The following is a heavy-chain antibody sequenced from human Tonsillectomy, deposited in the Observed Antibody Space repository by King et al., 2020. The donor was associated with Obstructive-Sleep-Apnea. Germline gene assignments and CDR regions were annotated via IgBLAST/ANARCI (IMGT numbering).Heavy chain of an antibody. CDR2: LDSDGRST. J-gene: IGHJ6*02. Sequence: VQLVESGGGLVQPGGSLRLSCAASGFTFYSYWMHWVRQAPGKGLVCVSRLDSDGRSTSYADSVKGRFTISRDNAKNTLYLQMNSLRAEDTAVYYCARSTVFGLLIYYGMDVWGQGTTVTVSS. V-gene: IGHV3-74*01. CDR3: ARSTVFGLLIYYGMDV. CDR1: GFTFYSYW. D-gene: IGHD3/OR15-3a*01.